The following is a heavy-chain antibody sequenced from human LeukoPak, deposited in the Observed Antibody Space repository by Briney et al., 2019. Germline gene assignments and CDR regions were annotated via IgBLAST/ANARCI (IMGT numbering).Heavy chain of an antibody. CDR3: ARVTDWNDLDY. J-gene: IGHJ4*02. D-gene: IGHD1-1*01. V-gene: IGHV4-38-2*02. Sequence: KPSETLSLTCTVSGYSISTGYYWDWIRQPPGKGLEWIGTFYHGGSTYYNPSLKSRVTISVDTSKNQFSLNLTSVTAADTAVYYCARVTDWNDLDYWGPGTLVTVSS. CDR2: FYHGGST. CDR1: GYSISTGYY.